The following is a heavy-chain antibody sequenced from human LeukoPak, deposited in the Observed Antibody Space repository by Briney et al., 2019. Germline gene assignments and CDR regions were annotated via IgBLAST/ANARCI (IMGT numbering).Heavy chain of an antibody. J-gene: IGHJ4*02. CDR3: ARGRPHGNDY. Sequence: GGSLRLSCAASGFTFSSYWMNWVRQAPGKGLVWVSRIASDGSSTTYADSVKGRFGISRDNAKNTLYLQMNSLRVEDTAVYYCARGRPHGNDYWGQGTLVTVSS. V-gene: IGHV3-74*01. D-gene: IGHD4-23*01. CDR2: IASDGSST. CDR1: GFTFSSYW.